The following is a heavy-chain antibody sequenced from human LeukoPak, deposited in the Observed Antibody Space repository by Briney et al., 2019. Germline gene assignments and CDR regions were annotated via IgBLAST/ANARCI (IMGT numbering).Heavy chain of an antibody. V-gene: IGHV4-39*01. CDR2: VYYSGST. Sequence: SETLSLTCTVSGDSVTSNSYYWGWVRQPPGKGLEWIASVYYSGSTYFNPSLKSRVTISVDTSKNQFSLKLSSVTAADTAVYYCARQRRHCSGGRCYRDFDYWGQGTLVTVSS. CDR1: GDSVTSNSYY. CDR3: ARQRRHCSGGRCYRDFDY. D-gene: IGHD2-15*01. J-gene: IGHJ4*02.